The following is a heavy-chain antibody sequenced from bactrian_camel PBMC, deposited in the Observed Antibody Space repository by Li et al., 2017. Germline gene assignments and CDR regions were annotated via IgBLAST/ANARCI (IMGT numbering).Heavy chain of an antibody. J-gene: IGHJ4*01. Sequence: HVQLVESGGGSVEAGGSLRLSCAASGFTVGSYAMAWFRQAPGKEREGVAVIYTGGSTYYDDSVKGRFIISFDNAKNTLFLQMNSLTPEDTGNHYCAARSYADYVNAAKYVCFNVYDYNYWGQGTQVTVS. CDR1: GFTVGSYA. D-gene: IGHD4*01. CDR3: AARSYADYVNAAKYVCFNVYDYNY. V-gene: IGHV3S55*01. CDR2: IYTGGST.